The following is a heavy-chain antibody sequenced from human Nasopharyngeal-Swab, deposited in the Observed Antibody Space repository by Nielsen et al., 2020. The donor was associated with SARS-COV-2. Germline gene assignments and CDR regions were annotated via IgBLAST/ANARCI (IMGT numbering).Heavy chain of an antibody. Sequence: VRQAPGKGLEWVAVISYDGSNKYYADSVKGRFTISRDNSKNTLYLQMNSLRADDTAVYYCARSRMVRGEGWFDPWGQGTLVTVSS. D-gene: IGHD3-10*01. CDR2: ISYDGSNK. V-gene: IGHV3-30-3*01. J-gene: IGHJ5*02. CDR3: ARSRMVRGEGWFDP.